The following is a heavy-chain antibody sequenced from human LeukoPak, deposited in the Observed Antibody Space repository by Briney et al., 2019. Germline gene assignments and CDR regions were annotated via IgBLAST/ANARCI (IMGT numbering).Heavy chain of an antibody. Sequence: PSETLSLTCTVSGGSISSYYWSWIRQPAGKGLEWIGRIHTSGSTNYSPSLKSRVTMSVDTSKNQFSLKLSSVTAADTAVYYCARAPYYYGSGSIDYWGQGTLVTVSS. CDR3: ARAPYYYGSGSIDY. J-gene: IGHJ4*02. V-gene: IGHV4-4*07. CDR2: IHTSGST. D-gene: IGHD3-10*01. CDR1: GGSISSYY.